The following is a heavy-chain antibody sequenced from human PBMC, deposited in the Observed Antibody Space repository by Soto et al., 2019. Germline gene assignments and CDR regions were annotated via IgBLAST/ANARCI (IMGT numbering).Heavy chain of an antibody. CDR3: AGRGGVGVAGSAAFDM. Sequence: QLHLVQSGAVVKKPGASVTVSCSASGYPVTAYYMHWVRQAPGRGLEWMGGINPATGAAKYTQTFQRRVTMNRGTSTGTVFMELSGLTYEETVIFYCAGRGGVGVAGSAAFDMWGQGTLVTVSS. CDR1: GYPVTAYY. J-gene: IGHJ3*02. D-gene: IGHD3-3*01. CDR2: INPATGAA. V-gene: IGHV1-2*05.